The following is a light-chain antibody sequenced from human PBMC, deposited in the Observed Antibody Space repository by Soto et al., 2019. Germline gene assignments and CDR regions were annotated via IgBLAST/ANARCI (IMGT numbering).Light chain of an antibody. CDR3: QTYSSFPV. V-gene: IGKV1-27*01. CDR2: AAS. Sequence: DIQMTQSPTSLSASVGDRVTITCRASQGIRNYVAWYQQKPGKAPKLLIYAASTLQSGIPSRFSGSGSWTDFTLTIKSVLTEAVANSYGQTYSSFPVFGAGTKVVIK. J-gene: IGKJ3*01. CDR1: QGIRNY.